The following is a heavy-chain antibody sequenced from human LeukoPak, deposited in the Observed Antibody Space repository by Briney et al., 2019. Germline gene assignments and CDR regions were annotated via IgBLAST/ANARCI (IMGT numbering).Heavy chain of an antibody. CDR3: AKDYYYDSSGYTYFDY. D-gene: IGHD3-22*01. J-gene: IGHJ4*02. Sequence: LGGSLRLSCVASGFTFNDYAMHWVRQAPGKGLEWVSGISWNSGTIGYADSVKGRFTISRDNAKNSLYLQMNSLRAEDMAFYYCAKDYYYDSSGYTYFDYWGQGALVTVSS. CDR2: ISWNSGTI. V-gene: IGHV3-9*03. CDR1: GFTFNDYA.